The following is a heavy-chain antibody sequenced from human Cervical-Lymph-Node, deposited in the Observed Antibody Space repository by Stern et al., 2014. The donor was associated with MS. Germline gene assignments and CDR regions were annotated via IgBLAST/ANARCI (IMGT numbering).Heavy chain of an antibody. CDR2: MSDYKGNT. CDR3: ARGLLGSENAFDI. Sequence: VQLVESGAEVKKPGASVKVSCKASGYTFTSYGISWVRQAPGQGLEWMGWMSDYKGNTNYAQKLLGRCTMTTDTSTSTAYRELRSLRSDDTAVYYCARGLLGSENAFDIWGQGTMVTVSS. J-gene: IGHJ3*02. V-gene: IGHV1-18*01. D-gene: IGHD2-15*01. CDR1: GYTFTSYG.